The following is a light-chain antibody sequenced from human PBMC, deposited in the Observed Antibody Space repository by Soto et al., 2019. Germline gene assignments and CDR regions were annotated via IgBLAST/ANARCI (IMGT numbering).Light chain of an antibody. CDR3: AAWDDSLSGPV. Sequence: QSVLTQPASVSGSPGQSITISCTGTSSDVGGYNYVSWYQQHPGKAPKLMIYDVSNRPSGVSNRFSGSKSGNTASLTISGLQAEDEADYYCAAWDDSLSGPVFGGGTQLTVL. V-gene: IGLV2-14*01. CDR2: DVS. J-gene: IGLJ7*01. CDR1: SSDVGGYNY.